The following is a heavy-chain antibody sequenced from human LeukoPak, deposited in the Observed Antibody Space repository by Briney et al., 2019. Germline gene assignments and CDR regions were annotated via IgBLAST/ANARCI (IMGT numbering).Heavy chain of an antibody. V-gene: IGHV4-39*07. J-gene: IGHJ4*02. CDR2: IYYSGST. Sequence: SETLSLTCAVYGGSFSSYYWGWIRQPPGKGLEWIGSIYYSGSTYYNPSLKSRVTISVDTSKNQFSLKLSSVTAADTAVYYCASGGIQLWATYFDYWGQGTLVTVSS. CDR1: GGSFSSYY. CDR3: ASGGIQLWATYFDY. D-gene: IGHD5-18*01.